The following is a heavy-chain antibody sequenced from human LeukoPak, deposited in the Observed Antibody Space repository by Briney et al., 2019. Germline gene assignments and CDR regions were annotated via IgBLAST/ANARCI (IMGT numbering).Heavy chain of an antibody. V-gene: IGHV3-53*01. CDR3: ARGNPNALWFGEL. Sequence: GGSLRLSCAASGFTVSSNYMSWVRQAPGKGLEWVSVIYSGGSTYYADSVKGRFTISRDNSKNTLYLQMNSLRAEDTAVYYCARGNPNALWFGELWGQGTLVTVSS. CDR1: GFTVSSNY. J-gene: IGHJ4*02. CDR2: IYSGGST. D-gene: IGHD3-10*01.